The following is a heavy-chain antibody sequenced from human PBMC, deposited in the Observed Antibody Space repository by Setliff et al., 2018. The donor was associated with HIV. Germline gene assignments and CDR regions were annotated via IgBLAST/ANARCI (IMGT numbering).Heavy chain of an antibody. CDR1: GFTFDDYA. J-gene: IGHJ4*02. V-gene: IGHV3-9*01. D-gene: IGHD3-16*01. CDR3: VRDIHWAFDL. Sequence: GGSLRLSCAASGFTFDDYAMHWVRQAPGKGLEWVSGINWSSRNMGYADSVEGRFTISRDNAKNSLYLQMNSLRAEDTAVYYCVRDIHWAFDLWGQGTLVTVSS. CDR2: INWSSRNM.